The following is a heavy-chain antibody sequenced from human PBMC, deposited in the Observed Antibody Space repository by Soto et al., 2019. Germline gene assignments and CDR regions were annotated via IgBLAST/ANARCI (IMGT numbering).Heavy chain of an antibody. Sequence: LSLTCTVSGGSISSSSYYWGWIRQPPGKGLEWVGSIYYSGSTYYNPSLKSRVTISVDTSKNQFSLKLSSVTAADTAVYYCARTFGYSYGYSDFDYWGQGTLVTVSS. CDR3: ARTFGYSYGYSDFDY. V-gene: IGHV4-39*01. D-gene: IGHD5-18*01. CDR2: IYYSGST. CDR1: GGSISSSSYY. J-gene: IGHJ4*02.